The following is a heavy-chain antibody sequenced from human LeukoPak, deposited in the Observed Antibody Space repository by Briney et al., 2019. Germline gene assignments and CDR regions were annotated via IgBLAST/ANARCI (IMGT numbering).Heavy chain of an antibody. Sequence: ASVKVSCKASGYTFTSYAMNWVRQAPGQGLEWMGWINPNSGGTNYAQKFQGRVTMTRDTSISTAYMELSRLRSDDTAVYYCAREGNGIAAAGTGLSYYYYYMDVWGKGTTVTVSS. V-gene: IGHV1-2*02. CDR3: AREGNGIAAAGTGLSYYYYYMDV. D-gene: IGHD6-13*01. J-gene: IGHJ6*03. CDR2: INPNSGGT. CDR1: GYTFTSYA.